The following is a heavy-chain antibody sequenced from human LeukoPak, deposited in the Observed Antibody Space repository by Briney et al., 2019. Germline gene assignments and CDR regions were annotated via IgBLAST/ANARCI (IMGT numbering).Heavy chain of an antibody. CDR2: MYYSGTT. Sequence: SQTLSLTCTVSGGSISSGSYYWTWIRQHPEKGLEWIGYMYYSGTTYYNPSLKSRVTMSVDTSKYQFSLKLDSVTAADTGVYYCARFSNNHGVKFDYWGQGTLVTVSS. D-gene: IGHD4-17*01. CDR1: GGSISSGSYY. CDR3: ARFSNNHGVKFDY. J-gene: IGHJ4*02. V-gene: IGHV4-31*03.